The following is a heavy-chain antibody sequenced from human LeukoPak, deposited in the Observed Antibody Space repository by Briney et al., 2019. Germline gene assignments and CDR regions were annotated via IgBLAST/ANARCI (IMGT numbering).Heavy chain of an antibody. J-gene: IGHJ6*03. CDR3: ARGDSPSIAARPDYYYHYMDV. V-gene: IGHV1-18*01. CDR2: ISAYNGNT. Sequence: ASVKVSCKASGYTFTSYGISWVRQAPGQGLEWMGWISAYNGNTNYAQKLQGRVTMTTDTSTSTAYMELRSLRSDDTAVYYCARGDSPSIAARPDYYYHYMDVWGKGTTVTVSS. D-gene: IGHD6-6*01. CDR1: GYTFTSYG.